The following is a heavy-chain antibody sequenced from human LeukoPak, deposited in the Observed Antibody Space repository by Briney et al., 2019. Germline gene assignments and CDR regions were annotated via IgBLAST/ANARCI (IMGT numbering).Heavy chain of an antibody. V-gene: IGHV1-18*01. D-gene: IGHD5-12*01. CDR3: ARRPGYDRRLSSLDY. CDR1: GYIFTSYG. Sequence: GASVKVSCKASGYIFTSYGISWVRQAPGQGLEWMGWISAYNGDTRYAQKFQGRLTVTTDTSTTTAYMELRSLSSDDTAIYYCARRPGYDRRLSSLDYWGQGTLVTVSS. J-gene: IGHJ4*02. CDR2: ISAYNGDT.